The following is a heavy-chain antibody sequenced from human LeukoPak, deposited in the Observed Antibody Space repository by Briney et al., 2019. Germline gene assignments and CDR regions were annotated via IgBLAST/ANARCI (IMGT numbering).Heavy chain of an antibody. D-gene: IGHD3-9*01. CDR2: IKQDGSEK. Sequence: PGGSLRLSCAASGFTVSSNYMSWVRQAPGKGLEWVANIKQDGSEKYYVDSVKGRFTISRDNAKNSLYLQMNSLRAEDTAVYYCRLTGYQGAANLDYWGQGTLVTVSS. J-gene: IGHJ4*02. CDR1: GFTVSSNY. V-gene: IGHV3-7*01. CDR3: RLTGYQGAANLDY.